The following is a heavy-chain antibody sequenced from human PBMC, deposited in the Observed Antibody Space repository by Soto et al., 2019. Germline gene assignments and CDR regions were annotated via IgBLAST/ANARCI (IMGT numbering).Heavy chain of an antibody. CDR3: GRGLDYVGFDY. CDR1: GDSVSSGTCY. D-gene: IGHD4-17*01. CDR2: IYYRGST. V-gene: IGHV4-61*01. J-gene: IGHJ4*02. Sequence: PSETLSLTCTVSGDSVSSGTCYWSWIRQPPGKGLEWIGYIYYRGSTEYNPSLKSRVTISIDTSKNQFSLKLSSVTAADTAVYYCGRGLDYVGFDYWGQGALVTVSS.